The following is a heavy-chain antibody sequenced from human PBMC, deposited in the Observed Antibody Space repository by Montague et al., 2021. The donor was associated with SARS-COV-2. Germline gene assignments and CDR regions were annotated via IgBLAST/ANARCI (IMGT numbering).Heavy chain of an antibody. J-gene: IGHJ3*02. CDR3: ARGGETDYYDASGYVNAFDT. CDR2: IYYNGYT. Sequence: SETLSLTCTVSGDSISTYYWSWIRQPPGKGLEWMGYIYYNGYTNXNPTLKIQITITIYTAKNQFSLRLSSVTAADTAVYFCARGGETDYYDASGYVNAFDTWGQGTMVTVSS. CDR1: GDSISTYY. D-gene: IGHD3-22*01. V-gene: IGHV4-59*01.